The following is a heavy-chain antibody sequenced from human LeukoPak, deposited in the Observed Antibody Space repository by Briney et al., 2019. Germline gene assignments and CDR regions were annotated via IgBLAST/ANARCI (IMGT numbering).Heavy chain of an antibody. J-gene: IGHJ4*02. CDR2: IIPILGIA. CDR1: GGTFSSYA. V-gene: IGHV1-69*04. CDR3: ARQPGYSSSRENY. Sequence: SVKVSCKASGGTFSSYAISWVRQAPGQGLEWMGRIIPILGIANYAQKFQGRVTITADKSTSTAYMELSSLRSEDTAVYYCARQPGYSSSRENYWGREPWSPSPQ. D-gene: IGHD6-13*01.